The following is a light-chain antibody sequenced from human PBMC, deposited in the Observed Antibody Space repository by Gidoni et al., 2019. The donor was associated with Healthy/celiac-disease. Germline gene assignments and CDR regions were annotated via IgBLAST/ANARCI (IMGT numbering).Light chain of an antibody. CDR2: DAS. Sequence: DIQMTQSPSSLSASVGDRVTITCQASQDISNYLTWYQQNPGKAPKLLIYDASNLETGVPSRFSGSGSGTDFTFTISSLQPEDIATYYCQQYDNLPFGGGTKVEIK. CDR1: QDISNY. V-gene: IGKV1-33*01. J-gene: IGKJ4*01. CDR3: QQYDNLP.